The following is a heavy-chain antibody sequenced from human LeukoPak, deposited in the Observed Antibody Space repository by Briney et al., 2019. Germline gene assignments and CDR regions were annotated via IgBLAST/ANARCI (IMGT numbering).Heavy chain of an antibody. J-gene: IGHJ4*02. CDR1: GGTFSSYA. CDR2: IIPIFGTA. D-gene: IGHD1-26*01. V-gene: IGHV1-69*13. CDR3: ATYSGGYYYCDY. Sequence: SVKVSCKASGGTFSSYAISWVRQAPGQGLEWMGGIIPIFGTANYAQKFQGRVTITADESTSTAYMELSSLRSEDTAVYYCATYSGGYYYCDYWGQGTLVTVSS.